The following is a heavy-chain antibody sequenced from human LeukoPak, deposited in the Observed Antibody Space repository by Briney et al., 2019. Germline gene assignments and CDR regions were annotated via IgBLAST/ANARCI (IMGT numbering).Heavy chain of an antibody. CDR1: GGSISSSSYY. CDR3: ARIVNRGSYYYYYYMDV. Sequence: SETLSLTCTVSGGSISSSSYYWGWIRQPPGKGLEWIGSIYYSGSTYYNPSLKSRVTISVDTSKNQFSLKLSSVTAADTAVYYCARIVNRGSYYYYYYMDVWGKGTTVTVSS. J-gene: IGHJ6*03. V-gene: IGHV4-39*07. CDR2: IYYSGST. D-gene: IGHD1-26*01.